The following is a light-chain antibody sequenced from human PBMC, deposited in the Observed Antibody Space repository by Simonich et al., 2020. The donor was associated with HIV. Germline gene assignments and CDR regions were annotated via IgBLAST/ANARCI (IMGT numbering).Light chain of an antibody. CDR3: EQYDSWPPS. J-gene: IGKJ1*01. CDR1: QTISSN. CDR2: GAS. Sequence: EIVMTQSPATLSVSPGERATLSCRASQTISSNLAWYQQKPGQAPRLLIYGASTRATGMPARFSGSGSGTEFTLTISSMQSEDFAVYYCEQYDSWPPSFGQGTKVEIK. V-gene: IGKV3-15*01.